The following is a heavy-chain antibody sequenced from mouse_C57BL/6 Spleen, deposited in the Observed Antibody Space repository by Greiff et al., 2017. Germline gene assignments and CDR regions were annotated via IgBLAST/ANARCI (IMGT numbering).Heavy chain of an antibody. CDR3: ARDRRDYDVGAMDY. V-gene: IGHV5-4*01. D-gene: IGHD2-4*01. CDR2: ISDGGSYT. Sequence: EVKLVESGGGLVKPGGSLKLSCAASGFTFSSYAMSWVRQTPEKRLEWVATISDGGSYTYYPDNVQGRFTISRDNAKNNLYLQMSHLKSENTAMYYCARDRRDYDVGAMDYWGQGTSVTVSS. J-gene: IGHJ4*01. CDR1: GFTFSSYA.